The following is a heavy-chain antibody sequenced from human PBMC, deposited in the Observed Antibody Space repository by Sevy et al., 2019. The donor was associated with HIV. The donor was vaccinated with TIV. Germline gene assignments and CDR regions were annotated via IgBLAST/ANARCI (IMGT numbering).Heavy chain of an antibody. V-gene: IGHV4-30-2*01. Sequence: TLSLTCAVSGGSINSGGYSWSWIRQPPGKGLEWIGYIFQSGATYYIPSLQSRVSISVDMSKNQFSLNLRSVTAADTAVYYCARGRVGDSSSWYGAFDVWGQGTIVTVSS. D-gene: IGHD6-13*01. J-gene: IGHJ3*01. CDR1: GGSINSGGYS. CDR3: ARGRVGDSSSWYGAFDV. CDR2: IFQSGAT.